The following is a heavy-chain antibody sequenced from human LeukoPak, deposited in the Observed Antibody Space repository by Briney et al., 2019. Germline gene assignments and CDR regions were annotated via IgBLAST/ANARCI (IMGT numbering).Heavy chain of an antibody. Sequence: PGGSLRLSCAASGFTFSSYAMNWVRQAPGKGLEWVSSISGSGSSTYYADSVKGRFTISRDNSKNTLYLQMNSLRAEDTAVYYCAKPRGVLLWFGGLYNDAFDIWGQGTMVTVSS. V-gene: IGHV3-23*01. CDR2: ISGSGSST. CDR3: AKPRGVLLWFGGLYNDAFDI. CDR1: GFTFSSYA. D-gene: IGHD3-10*01. J-gene: IGHJ3*02.